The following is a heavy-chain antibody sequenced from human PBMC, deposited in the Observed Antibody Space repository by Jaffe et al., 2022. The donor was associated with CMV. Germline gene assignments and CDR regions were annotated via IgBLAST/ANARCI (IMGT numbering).Heavy chain of an antibody. Sequence: QLQLQESGPGLVKPSETLSLTCTVSGGSISSSSYYWGWIRQPPGKGLEWIGSIYYSGSTYYNPSLKSRVTISVDTSKNQFSLKLSSVTAADTAVYYCARHGSDPLHSLYDAFDIWGQGTMVTVSS. CDR3: ARHGSDPLHSLYDAFDI. CDR1: GGSISSSSYY. CDR2: IYYSGST. J-gene: IGHJ3*02. D-gene: IGHD3-10*01. V-gene: IGHV4-39*01.